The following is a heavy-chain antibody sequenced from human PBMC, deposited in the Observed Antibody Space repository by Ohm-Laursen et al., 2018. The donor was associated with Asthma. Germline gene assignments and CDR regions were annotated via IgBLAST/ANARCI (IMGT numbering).Heavy chain of an antibody. V-gene: IGHV4-30-4*01. D-gene: IGHD3-10*01. CDR2: IYYSGST. CDR3: ARVFLWFGDPQRVDV. J-gene: IGHJ6*02. Sequence: SQTLSLTCTVSGGSISSGDYYWSWIRQPPGKGLEWIGYIYYSGSTYYNPSLKSRVTISVDTSKNQLSLRLSSVTAADTAVYYCARVFLWFGDPQRVDVWGQGTSVTVSS. CDR1: GGSISSGDYY.